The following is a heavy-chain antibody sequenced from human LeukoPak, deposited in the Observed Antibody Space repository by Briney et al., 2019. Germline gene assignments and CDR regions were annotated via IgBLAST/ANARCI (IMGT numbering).Heavy chain of an antibody. CDR3: VREHNIVIPTARTYYYYYMDV. D-gene: IGHD5-12*01. CDR2: VMDSGRT. Sequence: SETLSFTCAVYGGTFSDYYWSWIRQSPGKGLEWIGEVMDSGRTNYNPSLKSRVTISIDTSKNQFSLRLSSMTAADTAVYYCVREHNIVIPTARTYYYYYMDVWGKGTTVTVSS. CDR1: GGTFSDYY. V-gene: IGHV4-34*12. J-gene: IGHJ6*03.